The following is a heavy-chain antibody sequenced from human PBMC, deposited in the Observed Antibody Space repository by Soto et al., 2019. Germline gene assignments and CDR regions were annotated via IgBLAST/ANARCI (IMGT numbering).Heavy chain of an antibody. CDR1: GFTLSSYE. Sequence: PGGSLRLSCAASGFTLSSYEMNWVRQAPGKGLEWVSYISSSGSTMNYADSVKGRFTISRDIAKKSLYLQMNSLRVEDTAVYYCAREVGALDYLDYWGQGILVTVSS. CDR3: AREVGALDYLDY. V-gene: IGHV3-48*03. J-gene: IGHJ4*02. D-gene: IGHD1-26*01. CDR2: ISSSGSTM.